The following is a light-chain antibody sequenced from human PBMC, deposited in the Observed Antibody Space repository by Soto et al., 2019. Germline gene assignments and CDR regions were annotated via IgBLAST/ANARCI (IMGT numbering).Light chain of an antibody. CDR1: DSDVGANNY. Sequence: QSVLTQPRSVSGSPGQSVTISCTGTDSDVGANNYVSWYQQHPGKAPKLMIYDVTKRPSGVPDRFSGSKSGNTASLTISGLQAEDEADYYCCSYAGTSTFAFGTGTKATVL. V-gene: IGLV2-11*01. CDR2: DVT. J-gene: IGLJ1*01. CDR3: CSYAGTSTFA.